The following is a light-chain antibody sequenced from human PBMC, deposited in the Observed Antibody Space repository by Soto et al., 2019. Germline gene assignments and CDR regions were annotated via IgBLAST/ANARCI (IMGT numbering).Light chain of an antibody. Sequence: DFQMTQSPSSLSASVGDRVSITCRASQSIGTSLNWYQQKPGKAPKLLIYSASTLQGGGPSRFSGSGSWTDFTLTISSLHPEDFATYYCQQSYTAPFTFGPGTKVDVK. J-gene: IGKJ3*01. CDR1: QSIGTS. CDR3: QQSYTAPFT. V-gene: IGKV1-39*01. CDR2: SAS.